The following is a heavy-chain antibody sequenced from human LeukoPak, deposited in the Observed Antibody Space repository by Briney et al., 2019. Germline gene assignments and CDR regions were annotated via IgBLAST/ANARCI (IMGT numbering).Heavy chain of an antibody. Sequence: GGSLRLSCAASGFTFSSYGMHWVRQAPGKGLEWVSYIDNDTDDIHYADSVKGRFTISRDNAKKLLYLHMNSLRAEDTAVYYCARRWLQSWAFDIWGQGTMVTVSS. V-gene: IGHV3-21*01. CDR2: IDNDTDDI. J-gene: IGHJ3*02. CDR3: ARRWLQSWAFDI. CDR1: GFTFSSYG. D-gene: IGHD5-24*01.